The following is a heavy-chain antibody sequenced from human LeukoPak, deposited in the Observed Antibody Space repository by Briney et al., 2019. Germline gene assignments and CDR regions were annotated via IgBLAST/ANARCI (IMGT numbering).Heavy chain of an antibody. CDR3: AKDLEEAVAGTWDY. V-gene: IGHV3-23*01. D-gene: IGHD6-19*01. CDR1: GFTFISYA. CDR2: ISGSGGST. J-gene: IGHJ4*02. Sequence: GGSLRLSCPASGFTFISYAMSGVRQAPGKGLEWVSAISGSGGSTYYADSVKGRFTVSRDNSKNTTYLQMNSLRAEDTAVYYCAKDLEEAVAGTWDYWGQGTLVTVSS.